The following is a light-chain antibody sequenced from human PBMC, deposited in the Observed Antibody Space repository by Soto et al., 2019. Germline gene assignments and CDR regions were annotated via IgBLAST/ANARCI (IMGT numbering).Light chain of an antibody. Sequence: QSVLTQPPSVSGAPGQRVTISCTVSSSNIGAGYDVHWYQQLPGTAPKLLIYGNSNRASGVPDRFSCSKSGTSASLAITGLQAEDEADYYCQSYDSSLSGSVVFGGGTKVTVL. CDR3: QSYDSSLSGSVV. J-gene: IGLJ2*01. CDR2: GNS. CDR1: SSNIGAGYD. V-gene: IGLV1-40*01.